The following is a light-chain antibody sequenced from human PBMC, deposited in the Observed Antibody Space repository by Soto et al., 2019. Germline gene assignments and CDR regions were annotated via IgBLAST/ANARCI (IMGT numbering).Light chain of an antibody. CDR3: AAWDDSLSGRGV. CDR1: SSNIGNNY. Sequence: QPVLTQPPSASGTPGQRVTISCSGSSSNIGNNYVYWYQLVPGTAPKLLMYRNTQRPSGVPDRFSGSKSGTSASLAISGLRSEDEADYYCAAWDDSLSGRGVFGGGTKLTVL. V-gene: IGLV1-47*01. J-gene: IGLJ2*01. CDR2: RNT.